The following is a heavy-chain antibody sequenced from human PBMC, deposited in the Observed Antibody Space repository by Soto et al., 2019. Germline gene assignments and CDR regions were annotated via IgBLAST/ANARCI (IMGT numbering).Heavy chain of an antibody. V-gene: IGHV1-69*02. CDR3: ARSYYDILTGYYYFDY. J-gene: IGHJ4*02. CDR2: IIPILGIA. CDR1: GGTFSSYT. Sequence: SVKVSCKASGGTFSSYTISWVRQAPGQGLEWMGRIIPILGIANYAQKFQGRVTITADKSTSTAYMELSSLRSEDTAVYYCARSYYDILTGYYYFDYWGQGTLVTSPQ. D-gene: IGHD3-9*01.